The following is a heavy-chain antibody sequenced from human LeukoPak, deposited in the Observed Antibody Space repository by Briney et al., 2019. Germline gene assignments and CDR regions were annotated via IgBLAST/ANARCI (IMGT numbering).Heavy chain of an antibody. CDR2: IYYSGST. J-gene: IGHJ5*02. D-gene: IGHD3-3*01. Sequence: SETLSLTCTVSGGSVSSGSYYWRWIRQPPGKGLEWIGYIYYSGSTNYNPSLKSQVTISVDTSKNQFSLKLSSVTAADTAVYYCARAQTTYDFWSGYYGNWFDPWGQGTLVTVSS. CDR1: GGSVSSGSYY. V-gene: IGHV4-61*01. CDR3: ARAQTTYDFWSGYYGNWFDP.